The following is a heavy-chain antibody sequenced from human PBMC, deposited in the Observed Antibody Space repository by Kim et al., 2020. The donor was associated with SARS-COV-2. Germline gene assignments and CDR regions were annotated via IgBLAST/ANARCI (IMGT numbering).Heavy chain of an antibody. D-gene: IGHD6-13*01. CDR1: GFTFSSYG. CDR3: AKDGGIAWIDY. CDR2: ISYDGSNK. J-gene: IGHJ4*02. V-gene: IGHV3-30*18. Sequence: GGSLRLSCAASGFTFSSYGMHWVRQAPGKGLEWVAVISYDGSNKYYADSVKGRFTISRDNSKNTLYLQMNSLRAEDTAVYYCAKDGGIAWIDYWGQGTLVTVSS.